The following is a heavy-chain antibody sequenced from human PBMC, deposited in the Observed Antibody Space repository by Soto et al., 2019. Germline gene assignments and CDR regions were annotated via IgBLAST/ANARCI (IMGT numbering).Heavy chain of an antibody. CDR1: GYTLSSYS. J-gene: IGHJ4*02. Sequence: EVQLVESGGGLVKPGGSLRLSCAASGYTLSSYSMNWVRQAPGKGLEWVSSISSSSSYIYYADSVKGRFTISRDNAKNSLYLQMNSLRAEDTAVYYCARDDYGDYTLLWGQGTLVTVSS. V-gene: IGHV3-21*01. CDR2: ISSSSSYI. CDR3: ARDDYGDYTLL. D-gene: IGHD4-17*01.